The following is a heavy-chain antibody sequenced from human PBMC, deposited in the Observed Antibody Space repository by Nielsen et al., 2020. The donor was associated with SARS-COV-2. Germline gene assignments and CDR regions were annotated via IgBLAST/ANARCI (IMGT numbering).Heavy chain of an antibody. CDR2: IYPSVGST. CDR1: GYSFTSYD. V-gene: IGHV1-46*01. J-gene: IGHJ5*02. Sequence: ASVKVSCKVSGYSFTSYDMHWVRQAPGQGLEWMGVIYPSVGSTIYAQKFQGRVSMTRDTSTSTVSMELRSLRSEDTAVYYCARGAWLDPWGQGTLVSVSS. D-gene: IGHD1-26*01. CDR3: ARGAWLDP.